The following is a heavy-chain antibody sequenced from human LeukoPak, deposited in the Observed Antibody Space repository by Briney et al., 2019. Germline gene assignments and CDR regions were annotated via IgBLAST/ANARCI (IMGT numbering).Heavy chain of an antibody. J-gene: IGHJ3*02. V-gene: IGHV3-23*01. CDR2: ISGSGGST. D-gene: IGHD3-3*01. CDR3: AKDRLTIFGVVTDAFDI. CDR1: GFTFSSYA. Sequence: GGSLRLSCAAPGFTFSSYAMSWVRQAPGKGLEWVSAISGSGGSTYYADSVKGRFTISRDSSKNTLYLQMNSLRAEDTAVYYCAKDRLTIFGVVTDAFDIWGQGTMVTVSS.